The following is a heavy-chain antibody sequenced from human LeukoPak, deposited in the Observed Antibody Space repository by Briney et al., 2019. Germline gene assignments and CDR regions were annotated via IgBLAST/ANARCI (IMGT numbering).Heavy chain of an antibody. V-gene: IGHV1-46*01. CDR3: ARIRDGYNDAYDI. D-gene: IGHD5-24*01. CDR2: INPGGGNT. CDR1: GYTFASYV. Sequence: GASVKVSCKASGYTFASYVINWVRQAPGQGLEWMGLINPGGGNTNYAQNFQGRVTMTRDTSASTVYMELSSLRSEDTAIYYCARIRDGYNDAYDIWGQGTVVTVPS. J-gene: IGHJ3*02.